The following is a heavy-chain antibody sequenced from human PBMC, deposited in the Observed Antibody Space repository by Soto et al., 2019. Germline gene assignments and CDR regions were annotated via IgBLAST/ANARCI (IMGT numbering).Heavy chain of an antibody. CDR2: ISTYNGNT. Sequence: QVQLVQSGAEVKKPGASVKVSCTASGYTFSNYGITWVRQAPGQGLEWMGWISTYNGNTNYARNGQGRVNQTLGTTQGKGFLEVGSLKIEDTAMYYCAACTGPSCHRGREWFDPWGQGTLVTVSA. V-gene: IGHV1-18*04. D-gene: IGHD2-2*01. J-gene: IGHJ5*02. CDR1: GYTFSNYG. CDR3: AACTGPSCHRGREWFDP.